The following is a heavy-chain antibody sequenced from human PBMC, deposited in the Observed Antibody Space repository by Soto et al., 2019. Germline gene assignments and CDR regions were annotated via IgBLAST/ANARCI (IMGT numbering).Heavy chain of an antibody. V-gene: IGHV4-59*08. CDR1: GGSISNFY. CDR3: ARTVLWSDFLADSFVDYYYYMDV. D-gene: IGHD3-9*01. CDR2: VYYTGST. J-gene: IGHJ6*03. Sequence: SETLSLTCTVSGGSISNFYWSWIRQPPGKGLEWIGYVYYTGSTSYNPSLKRRVTFSADSSRGQFSLRLNSVTAADTAVYYCARTVLWSDFLADSFVDYYYYMDVWGQGTTVTVSS.